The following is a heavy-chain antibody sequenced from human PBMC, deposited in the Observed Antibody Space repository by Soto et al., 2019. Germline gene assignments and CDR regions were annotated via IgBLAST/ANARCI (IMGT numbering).Heavy chain of an antibody. V-gene: IGHV1-3*01. D-gene: IGHD2-15*01. CDR1: GYTFTRYT. CDR3: ARGIATGQLDP. Sequence: ASVKVSCKASGYTFTRYTMNWVRQAPGQRLEWMGWINPDNGNTKSSQKFQDRVVITRDTSASTAYMDLSSLRSEDTAVYYCARGIATGQLDPWGQGTLVTVSS. J-gene: IGHJ5*02. CDR2: INPDNGNT.